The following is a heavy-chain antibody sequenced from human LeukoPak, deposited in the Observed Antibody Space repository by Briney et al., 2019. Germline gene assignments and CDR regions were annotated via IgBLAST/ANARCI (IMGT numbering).Heavy chain of an antibody. CDR3: AASSSSVLYYFDY. CDR1: GFTFSSYW. CDR2: IKQDGSEK. D-gene: IGHD6-6*01. J-gene: IGHJ4*02. V-gene: IGHV3-7*01. Sequence: GGSLRLSCAASGFTFSSYWMSWVRQAPGKGLEWVANIKQDGSEKYYVDSVKGRFTISRDNAKNPLYLQMNSLRAEDTAVYYCAASSSSVLYYFDYWGQGTLVTVSS.